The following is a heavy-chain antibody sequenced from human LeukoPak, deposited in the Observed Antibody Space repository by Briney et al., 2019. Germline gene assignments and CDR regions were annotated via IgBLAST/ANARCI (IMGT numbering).Heavy chain of an antibody. CDR3: AKDTEDSSGPQGFDP. J-gene: IGHJ5*02. V-gene: IGHV3-30*02. Sequence: PGGSLRLSCAASGFTFSSYGMHWVRQAPGKGLEWVAFIRYDGSNKYYADSVKGRFTISRDNSKDTLYLQMNSLRAEDTAVYYCAKDTEDSSGPQGFDPWGQGTLVTVSS. CDR1: GFTFSSYG. CDR2: IRYDGSNK. D-gene: IGHD3-22*01.